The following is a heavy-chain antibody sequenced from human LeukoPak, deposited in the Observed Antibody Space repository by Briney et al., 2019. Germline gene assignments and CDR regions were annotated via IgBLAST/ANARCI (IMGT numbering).Heavy chain of an antibody. CDR1: GYTFTGCY. J-gene: IGHJ4*02. Sequence: GASVKVSCKASGYTFTGCYMHWVRQAPGQGLEWMGRINPNSGGTNYAQKFQGRVTMTRDTSISTAYMELSRLRSDDTAVYYCARDGGSMYYYDSSGYVDYWGQGTLVTVSS. V-gene: IGHV1-2*06. CDR2: INPNSGGT. D-gene: IGHD3-22*01. CDR3: ARDGGSMYYYDSSGYVDY.